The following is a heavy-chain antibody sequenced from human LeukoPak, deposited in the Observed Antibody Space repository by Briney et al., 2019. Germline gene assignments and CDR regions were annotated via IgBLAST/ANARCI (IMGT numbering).Heavy chain of an antibody. Sequence: ASVKVSCKASGYTFTSYGISWVRQAPGQGLEWMGWISAYNGNTNYAQKLQGRVTMTTDTSTSTAYMELRSLRSDDTAVYYCARDSWGIAALSNLDYWGQGTLVTVSS. J-gene: IGHJ4*02. CDR3: ARDSWGIAALSNLDY. V-gene: IGHV1-18*01. D-gene: IGHD6-13*01. CDR1: GYTFTSYG. CDR2: ISAYNGNT.